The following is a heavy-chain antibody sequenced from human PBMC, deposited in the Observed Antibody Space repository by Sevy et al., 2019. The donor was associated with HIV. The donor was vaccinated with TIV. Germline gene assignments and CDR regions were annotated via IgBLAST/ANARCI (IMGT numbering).Heavy chain of an antibody. V-gene: IGHV3-30-3*01. CDR1: GFTFSSYT. J-gene: IGHJ5*02. CDR2: RIYDGSMK. D-gene: IGHD4-17*01. CDR3: ARDQHDYAGNVRTGWFDP. Sequence: GGSLRLPCAASGFTFSSYTMHWVRRAPGKGLEWVANRIYDGSMKDYADSVKGRFTISRDNSKNTLYLQMNSLSAEDTAVYYCARDQHDYAGNVRTGWFDPWGQGILVTVSS.